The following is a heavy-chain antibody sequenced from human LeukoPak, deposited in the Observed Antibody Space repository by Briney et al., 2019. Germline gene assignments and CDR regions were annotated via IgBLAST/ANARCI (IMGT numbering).Heavy chain of an antibody. CDR1: GHSFTSYW. D-gene: IGHD2-15*01. J-gene: IGHJ3*02. Sequence: GESLRISCKGSGHSFTSYWISWVRQMPGKGLEWMGRIDPSDSYTNYSPSFQGHVTISADKSISTAYLQWSSLKASDTAMYYCARPYCSGGSCYGFGDAFDIWGQGTMVTVSS. CDR2: IDPSDSYT. V-gene: IGHV5-10-1*01. CDR3: ARPYCSGGSCYGFGDAFDI.